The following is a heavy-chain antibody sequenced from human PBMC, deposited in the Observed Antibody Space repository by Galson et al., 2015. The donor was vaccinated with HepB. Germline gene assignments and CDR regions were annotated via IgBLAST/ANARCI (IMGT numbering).Heavy chain of an antibody. CDR2: ISSSSSTI. V-gene: IGHV3-48*01. CDR3: ARDGGRYDSSGYVDY. CDR1: GFTFSSYS. Sequence: SLRLSCAASGFTFSSYSMNWVRQAPGKGLEWVSYISSSSSTIYYADSVKGRFTISRDNAKNSLYLQMNSLRAEDTAVYYCARDGGRYDSSGYVDYWGQGTLVTVSS. J-gene: IGHJ4*02. D-gene: IGHD3-22*01.